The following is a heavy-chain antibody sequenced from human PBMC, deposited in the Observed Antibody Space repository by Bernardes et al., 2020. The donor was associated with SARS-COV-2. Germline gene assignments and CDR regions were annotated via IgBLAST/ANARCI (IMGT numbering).Heavy chain of an antibody. V-gene: IGHV4-59*01. CDR2: GHYSGST. J-gene: IGHJ5*02. Sequence: SETLSLTCNVSGVSMSSYYWSWIRLSPGKGMEWIGYGHYSGSTSYNPSLESRVAISVDTSKRQISLKLRSVTAADTAVYYCARDGITGTWEEFWFDPWGQGTLVTVSS. CDR3: ARDGITGTWEEFWFDP. CDR1: GVSMSSYY. D-gene: IGHD1-20*01.